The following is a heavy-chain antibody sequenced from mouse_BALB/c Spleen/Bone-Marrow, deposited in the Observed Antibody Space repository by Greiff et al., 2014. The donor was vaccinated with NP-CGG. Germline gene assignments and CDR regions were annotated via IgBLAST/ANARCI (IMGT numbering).Heavy chain of an antibody. D-gene: IGHD1-1*01. Sequence: VKLQESGPGLVAPSQRLSITCTVSGFSLTSYGVHWVRQPPGKGLEWLGVIWAGGSTNYNSALMSRLSISKDNSKSQVFLKMNSLQTDDTAMYYCARVPLFRYGSSYEMDYWGQGTSVTVSS. V-gene: IGHV2-9*02. CDR2: IWAGGST. J-gene: IGHJ4*01. CDR1: GFSLTSYG. CDR3: ARVPLFRYGSSYEMDY.